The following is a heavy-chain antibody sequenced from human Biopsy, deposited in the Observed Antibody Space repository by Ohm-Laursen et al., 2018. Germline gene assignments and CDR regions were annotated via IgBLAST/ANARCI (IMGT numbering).Heavy chain of an antibody. CDR3: ARPSGGVSTIGFDP. J-gene: IGHJ5*02. D-gene: IGHD5/OR15-5a*01. CDR1: GFAFLDFP. V-gene: IGHV1-2*05. Sequence: ASAYASRKASGFAFLDFPIHWVRQVPGQGLEWIGHINPHTGVTKYAQKFLDRITMTGDTSISTAYMDLSRLTSADTGIYYCARPSGGVSTIGFDPWGQGTLVIVSS. CDR2: INPHTGVT.